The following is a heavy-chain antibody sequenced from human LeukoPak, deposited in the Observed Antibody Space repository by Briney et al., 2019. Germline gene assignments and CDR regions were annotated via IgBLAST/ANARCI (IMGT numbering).Heavy chain of an antibody. V-gene: IGHV3-7*01. D-gene: IGHD1-26*01. CDR2: IKTDGTEK. J-gene: IGHJ4*02. CDR1: GFAFGTYW. CDR3: ARRVVGGTDYFDY. Sequence: GGSLRLSCAASGFAFGTYWMTWVRQAPGKGLEWVANIKTDGTEKRYADSVKGRFTISRDNAKNSLYLQMSSLRAEDTAVYYCARRVVGGTDYFDYWGQGTLVTVSS.